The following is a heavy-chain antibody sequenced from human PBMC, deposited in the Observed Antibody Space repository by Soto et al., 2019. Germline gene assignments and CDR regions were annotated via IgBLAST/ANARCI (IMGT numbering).Heavy chain of an antibody. CDR2: IYSGGST. D-gene: IGHD6-6*01. CDR1: GFTVSSNY. Sequence: EVQLVESGGGLVQPGGSLRLSCAASGFTVSSNYMSWVRQAPGKGLEWVSVIYSGGSTYYADSVKGRFTISRDNSKNTLYLQMNSLRAEDTAVYYCAVGSSSADCYFDYWGQGTLVTVSS. CDR3: AVGSSSADCYFDY. J-gene: IGHJ4*02. V-gene: IGHV3-66*01.